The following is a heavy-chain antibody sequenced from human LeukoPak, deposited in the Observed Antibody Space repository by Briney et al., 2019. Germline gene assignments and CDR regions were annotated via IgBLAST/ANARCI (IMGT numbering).Heavy chain of an antibody. CDR2: IYYSGST. V-gene: IGHV4-31*03. CDR1: GGSISSGGYY. J-gene: IGHJ5*02. Sequence: SETLSLTCTVSGGSISSGGYYWSWIRQHPGKGLEWIGYIYYSGSTYYNPSLKSRVTISVDTSKNQFSLKLSSVTAADTAVYYCARSHITMVRGVMGNWFDPWGQGTLVTVSS. CDR3: ARSHITMVRGVMGNWFDP. D-gene: IGHD3-10*01.